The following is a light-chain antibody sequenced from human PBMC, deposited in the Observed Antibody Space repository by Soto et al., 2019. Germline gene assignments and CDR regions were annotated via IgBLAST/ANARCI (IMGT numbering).Light chain of an antibody. CDR2: AAS. Sequence: DIQMPQSPSSLSASVGDRVTIACRASQSISSYLNWYQQKPGKAPKLLIYAASSLQSGVPSRFSGSGSGTDFTLTTSSLQPEDFATYYCQQSSSTPWTFGQGTKVEIK. CDR1: QSISSY. J-gene: IGKJ1*01. V-gene: IGKV1-39*01. CDR3: QQSSSTPWT.